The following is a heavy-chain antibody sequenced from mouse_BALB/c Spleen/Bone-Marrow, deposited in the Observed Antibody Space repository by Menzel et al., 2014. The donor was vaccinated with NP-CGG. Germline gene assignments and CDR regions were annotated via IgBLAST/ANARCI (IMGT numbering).Heavy chain of an antibody. CDR2: ITSGGNYT. D-gene: IGHD2-3*01. J-gene: IGHJ4*01. Sequence: EVQLQESGGGLVKPGGSLKLSCAASGFTFSSYAMSWVRQTPEKRLEWVATITSGGNYTYYPDSVKGRITISRDNAKNTLYLQMSSLRSEDTAMYYCARRQIYDGYCYAMDYWGQGTSVTVSS. CDR1: GFTFSSYA. CDR3: ARRQIYDGYCYAMDY. V-gene: IGHV5-9-3*01.